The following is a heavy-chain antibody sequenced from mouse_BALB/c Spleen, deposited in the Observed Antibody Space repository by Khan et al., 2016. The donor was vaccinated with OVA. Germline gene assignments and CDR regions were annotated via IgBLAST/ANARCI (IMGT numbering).Heavy chain of an antibody. J-gene: IGHJ3*01. CDR3: ASLAYYYDSEGFAY. Sequence: VELVESGGDLVKPEGSLKLSCAASGFTFSTYGMSWVRQTPDKRLEWVATISRAVSYTYYPDSVQGRFTFSRDKATNTLYLQMSSLKSEDTAMFYCASLAYYYDSEGFAYWGQGTMVTVSA. D-gene: IGHD1-1*01. V-gene: IGHV5-6*01. CDR1: GFTFSTYG. CDR2: ISRAVSYT.